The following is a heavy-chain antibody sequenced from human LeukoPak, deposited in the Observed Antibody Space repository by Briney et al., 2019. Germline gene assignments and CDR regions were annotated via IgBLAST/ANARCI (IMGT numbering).Heavy chain of an antibody. V-gene: IGHV5-51*01. J-gene: IGHJ4*02. D-gene: IGHD2-2*01. CDR1: GYTFASYW. CDR2: NYPGDSRT. Sequence: GESLKISCKGSGYTFASYWIGWVRQMPGKGLEWMGINYPGDSRTTYSPSFQGQVTISADKSISTAYLQWSSLKASDTAIYYCVRHLSDITSCPNYWGPGTLITVAS. CDR3: VRHLSDITSCPNY.